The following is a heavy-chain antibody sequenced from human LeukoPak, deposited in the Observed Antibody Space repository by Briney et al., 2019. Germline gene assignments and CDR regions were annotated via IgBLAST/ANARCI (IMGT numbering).Heavy chain of an antibody. D-gene: IGHD3-22*01. CDR1: GGSFSGYY. CDR3: ARRTDVVRGGYDSSGYLVDY. Sequence: SETLSLTCAVYGGSFSGYYWSWIRQPPGKGLEWIGEINHSGSTNYNPSLKSRVTISVDTSKNQFSLKLRSVTAADTAVYYCARRTDVVRGGYDSSGYLVDYWGQGTLVTVSS. V-gene: IGHV4-34*01. J-gene: IGHJ4*02. CDR2: INHSGST.